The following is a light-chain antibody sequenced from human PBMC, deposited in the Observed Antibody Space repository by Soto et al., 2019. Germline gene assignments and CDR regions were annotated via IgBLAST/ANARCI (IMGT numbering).Light chain of an antibody. CDR1: QGVSSSY. CDR2: GAS. J-gene: IGKJ4*01. CDR3: QHYRTS. V-gene: IGKV3-20*01. Sequence: EIVLTQSPGTLSLSPGERATLSCRASQGVSSSYLAWYQQKPGQPPRLLIYGASSRATGIPDRFSGRGSGTDFTLTITRLEPEDFAVYYCQHYRTSFGGGTKVVIK.